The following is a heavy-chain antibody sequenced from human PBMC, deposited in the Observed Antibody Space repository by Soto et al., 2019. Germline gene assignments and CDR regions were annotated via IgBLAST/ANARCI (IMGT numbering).Heavy chain of an antibody. V-gene: IGHV3-30-3*01. CDR2: ISYDGSNK. CDR3: ARGVVPAAYYYYGMDV. CDR1: GFTFSSYA. D-gene: IGHD2-2*01. J-gene: IGHJ6*02. Sequence: GGSLRLSCAASGFTFSSYAMHWVRQAPGKGLEWVAVISYDGSNKYYADSVKGRFTISRDNSKNTLYLQMNSLRAEDTAVYYCARGVVPAAYYYYGMDVWGQGTTVTVSS.